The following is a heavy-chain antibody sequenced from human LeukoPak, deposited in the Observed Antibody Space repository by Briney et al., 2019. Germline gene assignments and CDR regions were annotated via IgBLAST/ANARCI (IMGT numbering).Heavy chain of an antibody. Sequence: GESLKISCTASGFTFDDYGLSWVRQAPGKGLEWVSAISGSGGSTYYADSVKGRFTISRDNSKNTLYLQMNSLRAEDTAVYYCAKSGYCSGGSCYSVDYWGQGTLVTVSS. D-gene: IGHD2-15*01. J-gene: IGHJ4*02. CDR1: GFTFDDYG. CDR2: ISGSGGST. CDR3: AKSGYCSGGSCYSVDY. V-gene: IGHV3-23*01.